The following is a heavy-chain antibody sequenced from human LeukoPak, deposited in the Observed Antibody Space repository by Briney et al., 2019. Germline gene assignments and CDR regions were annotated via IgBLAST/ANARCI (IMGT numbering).Heavy chain of an antibody. CDR1: GFTFSSYA. D-gene: IGHD3-22*01. CDR3: AKDSVGYYYDSSALT. V-gene: IGHV3-23*01. Sequence: GGSLRLSCAASGFTFSSYAMSWVRQAPGKGLEWVSAISGSGGSTYYADPVKGRFAISRDNSKNTLYLQMNSLRAEDTAVYYCAKDSVGYYYDSSALTWGQGTLVTVSS. CDR2: ISGSGGST. J-gene: IGHJ5*02.